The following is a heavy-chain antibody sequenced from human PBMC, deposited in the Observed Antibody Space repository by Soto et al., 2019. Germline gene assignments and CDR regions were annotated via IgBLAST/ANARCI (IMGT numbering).Heavy chain of an antibody. CDR2: ISGSGGST. Sequence: EVQLLESGGGLVQPGGSLRLSCAASGFTVSSYAMNWVRQAPGKGLEWVSVISGSGGSTYYADSVKCQFTISRDNDKTTLYLQMNSRRAEDTAVYYCERRSSSWYFDYWGQGTLVTVSS. CDR3: ERRSSSWYFDY. J-gene: IGHJ4*02. D-gene: IGHD6-13*01. CDR1: GFTVSSYA. V-gene: IGHV3-23*01.